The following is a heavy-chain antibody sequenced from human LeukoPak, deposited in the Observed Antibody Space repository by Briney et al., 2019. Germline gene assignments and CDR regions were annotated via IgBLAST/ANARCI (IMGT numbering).Heavy chain of an antibody. CDR2: IYLGDSDA. D-gene: IGHD6-19*01. CDR1: GYRFTTYW. J-gene: IGHJ4*02. Sequence: GEPLKISFKGSGYRFTTYWIGWVRPMPGKSLEWMGIIYLGDSDARYSPSFKGQVTITADKSTSTAYLQWSSLKASDTAMYYCARSGFAGSSGWYSFDYWGQGTPVTVSS. CDR3: ARSGFAGSSGWYSFDY. V-gene: IGHV5-51*01.